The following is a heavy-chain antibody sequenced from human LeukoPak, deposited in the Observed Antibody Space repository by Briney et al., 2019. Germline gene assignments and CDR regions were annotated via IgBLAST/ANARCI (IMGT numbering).Heavy chain of an antibody. CDR3: AKTTVTSEEYFYYYMDV. Sequence: ASVTVSCKASGFTFTSYGITWVRQAPGQGLEWMGWIITYNGNTHHAQKLQGRVTLTTDTSTNTAYMELRGLRSDDTAVYYCAKTTVTSEEYFYYYMDVWGKGTTVTVSS. CDR2: IITYNGNT. V-gene: IGHV1-18*01. CDR1: GFTFTSYG. J-gene: IGHJ6*03. D-gene: IGHD4-17*01.